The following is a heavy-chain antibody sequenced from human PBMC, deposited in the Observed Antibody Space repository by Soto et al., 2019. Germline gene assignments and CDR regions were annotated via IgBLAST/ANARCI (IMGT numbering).Heavy chain of an antibody. CDR2: ISIYNGKT. CDR1: GYTFTSYG. J-gene: IGHJ4*02. D-gene: IGHD6-19*01. CDR3: ARDLEQWLVRNDY. Sequence: VAVKVSCKASGYTFTSYGISWVRQAPGQGLEWMGWISIYNGKTNYARKFQGRVTMTTDTSTSTVYMELRSLRSDDTAVYYCARDLEQWLVRNDYWGQGTLVTVSS. V-gene: IGHV1-18*04.